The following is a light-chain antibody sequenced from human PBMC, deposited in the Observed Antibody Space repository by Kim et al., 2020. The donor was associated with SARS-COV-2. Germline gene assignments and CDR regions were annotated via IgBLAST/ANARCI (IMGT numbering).Light chain of an antibody. Sequence: SYELTQPPSVSVSAGQTASITCSGDKLGDRYVCWYQQKPGQSPVLVIYQDNRRHSGIPERFSGSVSGNTATLTVSGAQATDEADYYCQTWDSSSVMFGGG. CDR2: QDN. CDR1: KLGDRY. CDR3: QTWDSSSVM. J-gene: IGLJ3*02. V-gene: IGLV3-1*01.